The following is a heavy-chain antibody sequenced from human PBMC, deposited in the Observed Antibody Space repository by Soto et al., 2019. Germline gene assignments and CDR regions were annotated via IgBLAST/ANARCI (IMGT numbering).Heavy chain of an antibody. V-gene: IGHV3-33*01. CDR3: ARAAGPFDY. J-gene: IGHJ4*02. CDR2: IWYDGSNK. CDR1: GFTFRTNG. Sequence: QVQLVESGGGVVQPGRSLRLSCAASGFTFRTNGMHWVRQAPGKGLEWVAVIWYDGSNKYYADSVKGRFTISRDNAKNKLYLQMNSLRGEDTAVYYCARAAGPFDYWGQGTLVTVSS.